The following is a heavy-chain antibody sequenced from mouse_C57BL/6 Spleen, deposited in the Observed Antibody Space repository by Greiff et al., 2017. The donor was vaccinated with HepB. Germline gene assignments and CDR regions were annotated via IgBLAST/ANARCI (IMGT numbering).Heavy chain of an antibody. Sequence: EVQLQQSGPELVKPGASVKMSCKASGYTFTDYNMHWVKQSHGKSLEWIGYINPINGGTSYNQKFKGKATLTVNKSSSTAYMELRSLTSEDSAVYYCASYYGSSYFDYWGQGTTLTVSS. J-gene: IGHJ2*01. V-gene: IGHV1-22*01. CDR3: ASYYGSSYFDY. CDR1: GYTFTDYN. CDR2: INPINGGT. D-gene: IGHD1-1*01.